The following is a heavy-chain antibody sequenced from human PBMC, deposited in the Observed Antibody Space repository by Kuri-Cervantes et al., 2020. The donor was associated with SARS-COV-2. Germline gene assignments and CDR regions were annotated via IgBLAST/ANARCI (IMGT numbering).Heavy chain of an antibody. Sequence: ESLKISCTVSGGSTSSHYWSWIRQPPGKGLEWIGSICHSGSTYYNPSLKSRVTISVDTSKNQFSLKLSSVTAADTAVYYCARQQGGDFWSGYYHPYYFDYWGQGTLVTVSS. CDR3: ARQQGGDFWSGYYHPYYFDY. D-gene: IGHD3-3*01. CDR2: ICHSGST. CDR1: GGSTSSHY. V-gene: IGHV4-59*08. J-gene: IGHJ4*02.